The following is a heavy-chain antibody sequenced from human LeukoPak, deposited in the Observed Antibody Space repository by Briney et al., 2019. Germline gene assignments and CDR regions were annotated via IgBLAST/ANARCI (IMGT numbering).Heavy chain of an antibody. CDR3: ARDGGSGSYYNSYFDY. D-gene: IGHD3-10*01. V-gene: IGHV4-34*01. CDR1: GFTFSRCT. CDR2: INHSGST. Sequence: GSLRLSCAASGFTFSRCTMNWVRQAPGKGLEWIGEINHSGSTNYNPSLKSRVTISVDTSKNQFSLKLSSVTAADTAVYYCARDGGSGSYYNSYFDYWGQGILVTVSS. J-gene: IGHJ4*02.